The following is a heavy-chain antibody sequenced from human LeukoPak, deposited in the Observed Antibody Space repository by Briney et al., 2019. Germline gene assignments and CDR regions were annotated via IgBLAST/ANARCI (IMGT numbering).Heavy chain of an antibody. J-gene: IGHJ4*02. CDR3: ARSKPYCSSTSCYRFDY. CDR2: INHSGST. D-gene: IGHD2-2*01. CDR1: GFTFSSYS. V-gene: IGHV4-34*01. Sequence: PGGSLRLSCAASGFTFSSYSMNWVRQAPGKGLEWIGEINHSGSTNYNPSLKSRVTISVDTSKNQFSLKLSSVTAADTAVYYCARSKPYCSSTSCYRFDYWGQGTLVTVSS.